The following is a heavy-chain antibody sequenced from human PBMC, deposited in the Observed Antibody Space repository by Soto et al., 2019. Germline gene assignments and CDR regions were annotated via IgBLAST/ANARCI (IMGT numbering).Heavy chain of an antibody. CDR1: GFTFSDYY. J-gene: IGHJ3*02. Sequence: GGSLRLSCAASGFTFSDYYMSWIRQAPGKGLEWVSYISSSSSYTNYADSVKGRFTISRDNAKNSLYLQMNSLRAEDTGVYYCARDLRSPVAFDILGQGKMVTVSS. V-gene: IGHV3-11*06. CDR3: ARDLRSPVAFDI. CDR2: ISSSSSYT.